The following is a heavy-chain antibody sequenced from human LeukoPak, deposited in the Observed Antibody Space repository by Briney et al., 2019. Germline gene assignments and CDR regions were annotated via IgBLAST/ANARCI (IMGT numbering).Heavy chain of an antibody. CDR3: ARNPYTSAWYEGIDY. CDR2: ITWNSVGV. D-gene: IGHD6-19*01. V-gene: IGHV3-9*01. Sequence: PGGSLTLSCVGSGFSFDDYAMHWVRQAPGKGLEWVAAITWNSVGVGYADSVKGRFIISRDNAENSLYLQMNSLRPEDTAFYYCARNPYTSAWYEGIDYWGQGTLVAVS. J-gene: IGHJ4*02. CDR1: GFSFDDYA.